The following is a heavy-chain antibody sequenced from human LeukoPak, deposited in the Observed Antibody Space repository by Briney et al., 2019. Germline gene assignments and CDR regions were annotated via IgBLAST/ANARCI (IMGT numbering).Heavy chain of an antibody. V-gene: IGHV3-30*18. CDR3: AKDAAVTGHYMWHFDY. J-gene: IGHJ4*02. D-gene: IGHD3-9*01. Sequence: PGGSLRLSCAASGFTFSNYAMHWVRQDSGRGLDWVAVISHDGINTYYADSVKGRFTISRDNSMNTLYLQMNSLRVEDTAVYYCAKDAAVTGHYMWHFDYWGQGTLVTVSS. CDR2: ISHDGINT. CDR1: GFTFSNYA.